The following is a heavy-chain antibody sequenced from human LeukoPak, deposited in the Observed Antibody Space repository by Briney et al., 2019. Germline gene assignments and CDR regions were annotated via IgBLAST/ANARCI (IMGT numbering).Heavy chain of an antibody. CDR3: ARDRDTGTFDY. V-gene: IGHV1-18*01. CDR1: GGTFSSYA. J-gene: IGHJ4*02. CDR2: TSTENRNT. D-gene: IGHD5-18*01. Sequence: ASVKVSCKASGGTFSSYAITWVRQAPGQGLEWMGWTSTENRNTNYAQKLQGRITMTTDTSTSTVYMELRTLRSDDTAIYYCARDRDTGTFDYWGQGTLVTVSS.